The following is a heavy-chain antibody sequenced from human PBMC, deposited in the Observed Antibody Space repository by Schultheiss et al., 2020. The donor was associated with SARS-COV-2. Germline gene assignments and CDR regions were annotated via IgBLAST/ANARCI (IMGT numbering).Heavy chain of an antibody. CDR3: ARDTSSSWRFDY. V-gene: IGHV3-66*01. D-gene: IGHD6-13*01. J-gene: IGHJ4*02. CDR2: IYSGGST. CDR1: EVTFSDTW. Sequence: VGSLRLSCAASEVTFSDTWMSWVRQAPGKGLEWVSVIYSGGSTYYADSVKGRFTISRDNSKNTLYLQMNSLRAEDTAVYYCARDTSSSWRFDYWGQGTLVTVSS.